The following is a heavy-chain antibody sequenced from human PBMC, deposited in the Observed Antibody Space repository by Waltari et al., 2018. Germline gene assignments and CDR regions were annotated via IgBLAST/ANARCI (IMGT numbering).Heavy chain of an antibody. D-gene: IGHD5-12*01. Sequence: QLQLQESGPGLVKPSETLSLTCSVSGVSIHSNRHYWGWIRQPPGQGLEWIGTMSYSGATYSSPSLESRVTVSRDTSKNQLSLKLVSVTAADTAVYYCATYIGASVGTAAFDVWGQGTMVTVSS. J-gene: IGHJ3*01. V-gene: IGHV4-39*01. CDR2: MSYSGAT. CDR1: GVSIHSNRHY. CDR3: ATYIGASVGTAAFDV.